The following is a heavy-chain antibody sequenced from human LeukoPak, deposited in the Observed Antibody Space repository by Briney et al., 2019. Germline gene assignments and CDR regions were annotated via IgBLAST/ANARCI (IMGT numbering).Heavy chain of an antibody. J-gene: IGHJ4*02. CDR3: AKLAESLITIFGVVIHAPLDY. Sequence: PGRSLRLSCAASGFTFSSYAMHWVRQAPGKGLEWVAVISYDGSNKYYADSVKGRFTISRDNSKNTLYLQMNSLRAEDTAVYYCAKLAESLITIFGVVIHAPLDYWGQGTLVTVSS. CDR2: ISYDGSNK. D-gene: IGHD3-3*01. CDR1: GFTFSSYA. V-gene: IGHV3-30-3*02.